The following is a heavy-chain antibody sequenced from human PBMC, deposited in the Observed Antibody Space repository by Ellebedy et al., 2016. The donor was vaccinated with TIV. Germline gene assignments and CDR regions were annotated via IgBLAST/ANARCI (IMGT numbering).Heavy chain of an antibody. CDR3: ARGGSPAGTTNDY. Sequence: MPSETLSLTCTVSGGSISSYYWSWIRQPPGKGLEWIGYIYYSGSTNYNPSLKSRVTISVDTSKNQFSLKLSSVTAADTAVYYCARGGSPAGTTNDYWGQGTLVTVSS. V-gene: IGHV4-59*12. CDR1: GGSISSYY. CDR2: IYYSGST. D-gene: IGHD1-1*01. J-gene: IGHJ4*02.